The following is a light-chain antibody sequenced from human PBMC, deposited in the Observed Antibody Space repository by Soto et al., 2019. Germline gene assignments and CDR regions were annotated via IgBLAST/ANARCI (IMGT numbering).Light chain of an antibody. V-gene: IGKV3-11*01. Sequence: VPTQIPATLSLSPGQRATLSCRASLSVSEALAWYQQKPGQAPRLLIYDASNRATGIPARFSGSGSGTDLTLTISRLEAEDFAVYYCQQCGSSLTFGRGTKVDIK. CDR2: DAS. CDR3: QQCGSSLT. CDR1: LSVSEA. J-gene: IGKJ1*01.